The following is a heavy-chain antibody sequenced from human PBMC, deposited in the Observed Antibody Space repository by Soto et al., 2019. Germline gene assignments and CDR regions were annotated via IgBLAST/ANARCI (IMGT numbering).Heavy chain of an antibody. V-gene: IGHV4-39*01. CDR3: ARNEAGWYFDS. CDR2: IYYSGST. CDR1: RGSISSGTNY. D-gene: IGHD6-25*01. J-gene: IGHJ4*02. Sequence: SETLSLTCTVSRGSISSGTNYWAWIRQPPGKGLEWIANIYYSGSTFYNPSLKSRVTISLDTSKNQFSLKLRFVTAADTAVYYCARNEAGWYFDSWGQGTLVTVSS.